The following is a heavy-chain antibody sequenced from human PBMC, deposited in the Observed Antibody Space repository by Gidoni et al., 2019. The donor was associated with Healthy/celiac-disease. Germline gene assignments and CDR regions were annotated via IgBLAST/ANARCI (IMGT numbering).Heavy chain of an antibody. V-gene: IGHV3-21*01. CDR3: ARDMGPDLWFGELLSGGWHGMDV. Sequence: EVQLVESGGGLVKPGGSLRLSCAASGCTFRSYSMNWVRLAPGKGLAWVSSISSSSSYIYYADSVKGRFTLSRDNAKNSLYLHMNSLRAEDTAVYYCARDMGPDLWFGELLSGGWHGMDVWGQGTTVTVSS. D-gene: IGHD3-10*01. CDR2: ISSSSSYI. CDR1: GCTFRSYS. J-gene: IGHJ6*02.